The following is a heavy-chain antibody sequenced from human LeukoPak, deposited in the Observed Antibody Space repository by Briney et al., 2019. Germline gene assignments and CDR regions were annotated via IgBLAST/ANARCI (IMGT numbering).Heavy chain of an antibody. Sequence: SETLSLTCTVSGGSISSSSYYWGWIRQPPGKGLEWIGSIYYSGSTYYNPSLKSRVTISVDTSKNQFSLKLSSVTAADTAVYYCAILQWELRYWGQGTLVTVSS. CDR2: IYYSGST. J-gene: IGHJ4*02. D-gene: IGHD1-26*01. CDR3: AILQWELRY. CDR1: GGSISSSSYY. V-gene: IGHV4-39*01.